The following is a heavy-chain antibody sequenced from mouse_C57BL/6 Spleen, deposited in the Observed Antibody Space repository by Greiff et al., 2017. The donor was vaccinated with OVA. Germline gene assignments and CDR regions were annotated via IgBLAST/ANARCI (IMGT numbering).Heavy chain of an antibody. CDR1: GYTFTSYW. V-gene: IGHV1-53*01. Sequence: QVQLQQPGTELVKPGASVQLSCKASGYTFTSYWMHWVKQRPGQGLEWIGNINPSNGGTNYNQKFKGKATLTVDKSSSTAYMELRSLTSEDTAVYYCARRHYYGSSPYWYFDVWGTGTTVTVSS. CDR2: INPSNGGT. J-gene: IGHJ1*03. D-gene: IGHD1-1*01. CDR3: ARRHYYGSSPYWYFDV.